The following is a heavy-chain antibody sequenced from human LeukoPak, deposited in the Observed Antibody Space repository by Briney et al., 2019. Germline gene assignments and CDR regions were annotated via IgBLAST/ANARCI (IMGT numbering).Heavy chain of an antibody. V-gene: IGHV4-31*03. D-gene: IGHD3-16*02. CDR1: GGSISSGGYY. Sequence: SETLSLTCTVSGGSISSGGYYWSWIRQHPGKGLEWIVYIYYSGSTYYNPSLKSRVTISVDTSKNQFSLKLSSVTAADTAVYYCARGRLGELSAVYFDYWGQGTLVTVSS. CDR2: IYYSGST. CDR3: ARGRLGELSAVYFDY. J-gene: IGHJ4*02.